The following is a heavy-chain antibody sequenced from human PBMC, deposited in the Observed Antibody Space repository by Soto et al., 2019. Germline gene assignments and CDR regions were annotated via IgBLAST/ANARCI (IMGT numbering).Heavy chain of an antibody. V-gene: IGHV1-18*01. Sequence: HVQLVQSGGELKKHGASVKVSCNTSGYTFNTYFITWVRQAPGQGLEWMGWISPHNGNTNYAEKFQGRVTMTADTITKTAYMELRNLRIDDTAVDYCARDTGNSFDYWGQGTTVTVSS. CDR3: ARDTGNSFDY. CDR2: ISPHNGNT. CDR1: GYTFNTYF. J-gene: IGHJ4*02.